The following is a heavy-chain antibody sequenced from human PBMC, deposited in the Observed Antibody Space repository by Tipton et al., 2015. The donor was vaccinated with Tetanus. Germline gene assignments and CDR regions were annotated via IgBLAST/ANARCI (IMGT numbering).Heavy chain of an antibody. CDR3: ATMPGCSYDYPRYYFDY. CDR1: GGSVSSGGYY. CDR2: IYYSGST. V-gene: IGHV4-31*03. J-gene: IGHJ4*02. D-gene: IGHD5-18*01. Sequence: TLSLTCTVSGGSVSSGGYYWSWIRQHLGKGLEWIGYIYYSGSTYYNPSLKSRVTISVDTSKNQFSLNLSSMTAADTAVYHCATMPGCSYDYPRYYFDYWVQGSLVTVSS.